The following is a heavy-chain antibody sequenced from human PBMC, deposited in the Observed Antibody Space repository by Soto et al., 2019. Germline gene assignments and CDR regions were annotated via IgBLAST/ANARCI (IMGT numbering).Heavy chain of an antibody. CDR1: GFTFSSYG. D-gene: IGHD6-19*01. J-gene: IGHJ4*02. CDR2: ISYDGSNK. CDR3: AKDRGGWSDY. Sequence: GGSLRLSCAASGFTFSSYGTHWVRQAPGKGLEWVAVISYDGSNKYYADSVKGRFTISRDNSKNTLYLQMNSLRAGDTAVYYCAKDRGGWSDYWGQGTLVTVSS. V-gene: IGHV3-30*18.